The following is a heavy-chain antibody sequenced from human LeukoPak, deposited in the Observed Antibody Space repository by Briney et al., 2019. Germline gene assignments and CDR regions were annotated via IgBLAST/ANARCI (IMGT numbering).Heavy chain of an antibody. Sequence: GGSLRLSCAASGFTFSNAWMNWVRQAPGKGLEWLGRIKSKAAGGTTDYAAPVKGRFTISRDDSKDTLYLQMNSLKTEDTAVYYCTSGAIGAGEAFDYWGQGTLVTVSS. V-gene: IGHV3-15*01. CDR1: GFTFSNAW. CDR3: TSGAIGAGEAFDY. J-gene: IGHJ4*02. CDR2: IKSKAAGGTT. D-gene: IGHD3-10*01.